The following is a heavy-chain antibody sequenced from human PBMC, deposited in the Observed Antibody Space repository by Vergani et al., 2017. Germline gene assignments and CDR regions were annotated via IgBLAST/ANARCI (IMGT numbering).Heavy chain of an antibody. Sequence: DVQLVESGGGLVQPGGSLKLSCAASGFIVSDNYMTWVRQAPGKGLEWVSIMYTGGTTDYADSVKGRFTVSRDTSKNTLYLQMNSLRADDTAVYYCAKGVYCSSTSCYEGRGYYYGMGVWGQGTTVTFSS. CDR2: MYTGGTT. CDR1: GFIVSDNY. V-gene: IGHV3-66*01. J-gene: IGHJ6*02. CDR3: AKGVYCSSTSCYEGRGYYYGMGV. D-gene: IGHD2-2*01.